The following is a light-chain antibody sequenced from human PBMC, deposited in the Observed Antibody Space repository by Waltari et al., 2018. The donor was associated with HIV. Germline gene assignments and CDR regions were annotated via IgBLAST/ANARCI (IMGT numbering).Light chain of an antibody. CDR1: SSDVGAYNY. CDR2: DVN. CDR3: CSYAGSNRV. V-gene: IGLV2-11*01. J-gene: IGLJ3*02. Sequence: LTQPRSVSGSPGQSVTISCTGTSSDVGAYNYVSWYQQYPGEAPKILIYDVNKRPSGVPDRFSGSKSGNTASLTISGLQAEDEGDYYCCSYAGSNRVFGGGTKLTVL.